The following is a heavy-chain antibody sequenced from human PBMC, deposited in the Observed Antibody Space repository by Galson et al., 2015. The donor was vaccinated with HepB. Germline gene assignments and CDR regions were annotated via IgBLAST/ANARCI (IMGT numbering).Heavy chain of an antibody. J-gene: IGHJ5*02. D-gene: IGHD3-16*01. CDR1: GGSVSSSSYY. V-gene: IGHV4-61*01. CDR2: IYFSGNT. CDR3: ARARYDTSAPDH. Sequence: LSLTCTVSGGSVSSSSYYWSWIRQPPGKGLEWIGYIYFSGNTNYNPSLKSRVTISLDTSKNQFSLKLRSVTAADTAVYYCARARYDTSAPDHWGQGTLVTVSS.